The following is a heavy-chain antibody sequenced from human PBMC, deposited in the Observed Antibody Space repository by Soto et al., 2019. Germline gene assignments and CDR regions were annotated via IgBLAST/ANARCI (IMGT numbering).Heavy chain of an antibody. V-gene: IGHV3-23*01. CDR1: GFTFKNYA. CDR2: VYNSGDIT. CDR3: LADPNWFDR. Sequence: PGGSLRLSCAASGFTFKNYAMTWVRQAPGKGLEWVSTVYNSGDITHYADSVKGRFTISRDNSKNTVFLQMTSLRVEDTALYYCLADPNWFDRGGQGTLVTVSS. J-gene: IGHJ5*02.